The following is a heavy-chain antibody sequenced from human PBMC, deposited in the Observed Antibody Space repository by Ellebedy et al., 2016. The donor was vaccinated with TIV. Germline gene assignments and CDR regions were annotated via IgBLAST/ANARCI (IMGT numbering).Heavy chain of an antibody. J-gene: IGHJ5*02. CDR1: GFTFGSYA. CDR2: LSGSGANT. Sequence: GGSLRLXXAASGFTFGSYAMSWVRQAPGKGLEWVSGLSGSGANTYYADSVRGRFTISRDNSKNTLYLQMDSLKVEDTAVYYCAKHSGYTWGQGTLVTVSS. CDR3: AKHSGYT. V-gene: IGHV3-23*01. D-gene: IGHD3-22*01.